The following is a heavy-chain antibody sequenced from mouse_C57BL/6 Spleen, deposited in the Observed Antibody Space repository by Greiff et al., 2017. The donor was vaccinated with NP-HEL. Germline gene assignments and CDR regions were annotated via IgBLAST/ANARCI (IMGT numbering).Heavy chain of an antibody. CDR3: ASNGSSYFYFDY. CDR1: GYTFTSYG. V-gene: IGHV1-81*01. Sequence: QVQLKQSGAELARPGASVKLSCKASGYTFTSYGISWVKQRTGQGLEWIGEIYPRSGNTYYNEKFKGKATLTADKSSSTAYMELRSLTSEDSAVYFCASNGSSYFYFDYWGQGTTLTVSS. D-gene: IGHD1-1*01. J-gene: IGHJ2*01. CDR2: IYPRSGNT.